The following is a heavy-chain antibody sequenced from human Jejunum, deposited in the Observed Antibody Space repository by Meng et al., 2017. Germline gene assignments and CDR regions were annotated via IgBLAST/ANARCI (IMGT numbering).Heavy chain of an antibody. V-gene: IGHV3-48*03. D-gene: IGHD6-19*01. CDR3: ARGTSQYSSGWYPFDY. CDR1: GFSFSSYE. J-gene: IGHJ4*02. CDR2: ISSSGTTI. Sequence: GGSLRLSCTASGFSFSSYEMNWVRQAPGKGPEWVAHISSSGTTIFYADSVKGRFTISRDNANKLLYLQMNSLGVGDTAVYYCARGTSQYSSGWYPFDYWGQGTLVTVSS.